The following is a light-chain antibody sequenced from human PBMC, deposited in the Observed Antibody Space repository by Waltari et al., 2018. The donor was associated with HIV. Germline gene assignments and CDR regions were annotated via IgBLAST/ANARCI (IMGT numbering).Light chain of an antibody. J-gene: IGKJ4*01. CDR3: MQTLQTLT. CDR2: LGS. CDR1: QSLLHSNGYNY. Sequence: DIVMTQSPLSLPVTPGEPASISCRSSQSLLHSNGYNYLDWYLQKPGQSPQLLIYLGSNRASGVPDRFTGSGSGTDVTLTISRVEAEDVGVYYCMQTLQTLTCGGGTKVEIK. V-gene: IGKV2-28*01.